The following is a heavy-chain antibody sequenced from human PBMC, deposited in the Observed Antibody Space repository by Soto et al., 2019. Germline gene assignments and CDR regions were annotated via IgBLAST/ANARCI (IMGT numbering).Heavy chain of an antibody. V-gene: IGHV3-23*01. CDR3: TTQFFLSSRKPPEDV. CDR2: LSGSSLNT. CDR1: GFTFGNYA. J-gene: IGHJ6*02. Sequence: EVRLLESGGGLVQRGGSLRLSCEASGFTFGNYAMTWVRQGPGRGLEWVSALSGSSLNTYYADSVKGRFTISRDNSKNTMYLEMNSLRVDDTAVYYCTTQFFLSSRKPPEDVWGQGTPAAVSS.